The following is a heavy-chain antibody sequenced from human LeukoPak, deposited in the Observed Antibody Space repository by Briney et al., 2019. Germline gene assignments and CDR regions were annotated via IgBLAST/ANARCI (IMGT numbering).Heavy chain of an antibody. Sequence: SPTLSLTCIVSGDSISSGDDYWTWIRQHPGKGLEWIGCIYYSGSTYYNLSLKSRVIISVATSKNQFSLNLSSVTAADTAVYYCARVREATIAPFFDYWGQGTLVTVSS. J-gene: IGHJ4*02. CDR2: IYYSGST. CDR3: ARVREATIAPFFDY. CDR1: GDSISSGDDY. V-gene: IGHV4-31*02. D-gene: IGHD6-13*01.